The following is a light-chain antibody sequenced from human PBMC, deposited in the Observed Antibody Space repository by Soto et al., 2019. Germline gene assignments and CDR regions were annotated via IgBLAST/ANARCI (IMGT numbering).Light chain of an antibody. CDR2: EVS. Sequence: QSALTQPASVSGSPGQSITISCTGTSSDAGGYNYVSWYQQHPGKAPKLMIYEVSNRPSGVSNRFSGSKSGNTASLTISGLHAEDEADYYCSSYTSSSTYVFGTGTKVTVL. V-gene: IGLV2-14*01. CDR1: SSDAGGYNY. CDR3: SSYTSSSTYV. J-gene: IGLJ1*01.